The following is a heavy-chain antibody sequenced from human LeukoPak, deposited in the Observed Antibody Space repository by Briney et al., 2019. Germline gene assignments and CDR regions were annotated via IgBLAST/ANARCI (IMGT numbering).Heavy chain of an antibody. CDR1: KFTFSSYG. J-gene: IGHJ4*02. Sequence: GGSLRLSCAASKFTFSSYGMHWVRQAPGKGLEWVAVIWSDGSNKYYADSVKGRFTISRDNSKNTLYLQMNSLRAEDTAVYYCAKDLLFYCSSTSCYGGDYWGQGTLVTVSS. V-gene: IGHV3-30*02. CDR2: IWSDGSNK. CDR3: AKDLLFYCSSTSCYGGDY. D-gene: IGHD2-2*01.